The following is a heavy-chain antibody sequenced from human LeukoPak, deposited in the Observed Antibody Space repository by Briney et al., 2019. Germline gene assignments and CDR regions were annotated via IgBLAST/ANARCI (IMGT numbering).Heavy chain of an antibody. J-gene: IGHJ4*02. CDR1: GFTFSMFW. CDR2: IKEDGREQ. D-gene: IGHD3-3*02. CDR3: ASHFL. V-gene: IGHV3-7*01. Sequence: GGSLRLSCAASGFTFSMFWMNWVRQAPGKGLEWVAIIKEDGREQYNVQSVKGRLTISRDNAQNLLYLQMNSLRAEDTAMYYCASHFLGGQGTLVTVSS.